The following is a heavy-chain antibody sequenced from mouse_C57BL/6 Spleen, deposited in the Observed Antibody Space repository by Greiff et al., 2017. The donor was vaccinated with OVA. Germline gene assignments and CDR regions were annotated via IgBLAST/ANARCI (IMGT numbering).Heavy chain of an antibody. D-gene: IGHD2-4*01. CDR2: IDPSDSYT. Sequence: QVQLQQPGAELVRPGTSVKLSCKASGYTFTSYWMHWVKQRPGQGLEWIGVIDPSDSYTNYNQKFKGKATLTVDTSSSTAYMQLSSLTSEDSAVYYCARFDYDGAMDYWGQGTSVTVSS. J-gene: IGHJ4*01. CDR1: GYTFTSYW. CDR3: ARFDYDGAMDY. V-gene: IGHV1-59*01.